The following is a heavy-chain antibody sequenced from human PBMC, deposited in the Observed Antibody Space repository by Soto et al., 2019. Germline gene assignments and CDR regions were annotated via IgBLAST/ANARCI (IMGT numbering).Heavy chain of an antibody. CDR3: ANGYSSGWYPPGY. D-gene: IGHD6-19*01. CDR1: GFTFSSYG. Sequence: GGSLRLSCAASGFTFSSYGMHWVRQAPGKGLEWVAVISYDGSNKYYADSVKGRFTISRDNSKNTLYLQMNSLRAEDTAVYYCANGYSSGWYPPGYWGQGTLVTVSS. J-gene: IGHJ4*02. V-gene: IGHV3-30*18. CDR2: ISYDGSNK.